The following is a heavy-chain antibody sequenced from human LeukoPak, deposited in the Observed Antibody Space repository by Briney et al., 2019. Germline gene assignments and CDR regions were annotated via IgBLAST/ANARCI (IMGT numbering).Heavy chain of an antibody. CDR3: ARVHLYFDIAFDY. CDR1: GYTFSNYY. Sequence: ASVKVSCKASGYTFSNYYIHWVRQAPGQGLEWMGIINPSGGSTTYAQKFQGRVTMTRDMSTSTVYMELISLRSEDTAVYYCARVHLYFDIAFDYWGQGTLVTVSS. V-gene: IGHV1-46*01. CDR2: INPSGGST. J-gene: IGHJ4*02. D-gene: IGHD3-22*01.